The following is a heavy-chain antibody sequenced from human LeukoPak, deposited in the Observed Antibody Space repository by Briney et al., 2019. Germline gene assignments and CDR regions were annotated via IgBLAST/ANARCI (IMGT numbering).Heavy chain of an antibody. CDR3: ARDEETAAAGGYFDY. CDR2: ISAYNGNT. CDR1: GYTFTSYG. V-gene: IGHV1-18*01. D-gene: IGHD6-13*01. J-gene: IGHJ4*02. Sequence: GASVKVSCKASGYTFTSYGISWVRQAPGQGLEWMGWISAYNGNTNYAQKLQGRVTMTTDTSTSTAYMELRSLRSDDTAVYYCARDEETAAAGGYFDYWGQGTLVTVSS.